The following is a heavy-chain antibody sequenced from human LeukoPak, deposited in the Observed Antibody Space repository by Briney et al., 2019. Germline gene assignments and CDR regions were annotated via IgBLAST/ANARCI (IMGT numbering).Heavy chain of an antibody. V-gene: IGHV4-59*08. CDR2: IYDSGST. CDR3: AKLVRRDGYSCFDY. Sequence: PSETLSLTCTVSGGSISSYYWSRIRQPPGKGLEWIGYIYDSGSTKYNPSLRSRVTISGDTSKNQFSLKLRSVTAADTAVYYCAKLVRRDGYSCFDYWGQGTLVTVSS. CDR1: GGSISSYY. D-gene: IGHD5-24*01. J-gene: IGHJ4*02.